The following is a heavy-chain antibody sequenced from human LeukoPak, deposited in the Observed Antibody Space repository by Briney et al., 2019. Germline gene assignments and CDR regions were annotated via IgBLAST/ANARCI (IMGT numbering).Heavy chain of an antibody. D-gene: IGHD6-19*01. CDR1: GGSISSYY. V-gene: IGHV4-59*01. Sequence: PSETLSLTCTVSGGSISSYYWSWIWQPPGKGLEWLGYIYYSGSTNYNPSLKSRVTISVDTSKNQFSLKLSSVTAADTAVYYCARAEGGYSSGWFDYWGQGTLVTVSS. CDR2: IYYSGST. J-gene: IGHJ4*02. CDR3: ARAEGGYSSGWFDY.